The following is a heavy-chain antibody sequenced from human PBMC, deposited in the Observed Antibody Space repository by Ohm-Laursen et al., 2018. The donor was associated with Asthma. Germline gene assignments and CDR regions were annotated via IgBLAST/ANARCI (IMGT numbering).Heavy chain of an antibody. V-gene: IGHV3-30*03. CDR3: ARDGPGFTIFGVVIISYYFDY. J-gene: IGHJ4*02. Sequence: SLRLSCAASGFTFTSYGMHWVRQAPGKGLEWVAVISYDGSNKYYADSVKGRFTISRDNSKNTLYLQMNSLRAEDTAVYYCARDGPGFTIFGVVIISYYFDYWGQGTLVTVSS. CDR1: GFTFTSYG. CDR2: ISYDGSNK. D-gene: IGHD3-3*01.